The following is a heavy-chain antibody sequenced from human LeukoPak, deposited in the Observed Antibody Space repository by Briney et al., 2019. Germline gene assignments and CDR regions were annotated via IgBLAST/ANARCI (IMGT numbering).Heavy chain of an antibody. Sequence: PGGSLRLSCTGSGFTFDDYAMYWVRQAPGKGLEWVSSISSSSSYIYYADSVKGRFTISRDNAKNSLYLQMNSLRAEDTAVYYCARDRGQGGAVGDAFDIWGQGTMVTVSS. CDR1: GFTFDDYA. CDR3: ARDRGQGGAVGDAFDI. J-gene: IGHJ3*02. CDR2: ISSSSSYI. V-gene: IGHV3-21*01. D-gene: IGHD3-16*01.